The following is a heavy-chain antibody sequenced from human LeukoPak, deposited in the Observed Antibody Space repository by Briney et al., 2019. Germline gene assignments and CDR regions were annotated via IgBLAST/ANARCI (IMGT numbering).Heavy chain of an antibody. CDR3: AKMYSSTCYVPFEYFQH. CDR2: ISGSGGST. J-gene: IGHJ1*01. Sequence: GGSLRLSCAASGFTFSSYAMSWVRQAPGKGLEWVSAISGSGGSTYYADSVKGRFTISRDNSKNTLYLQMNSLRAEDTAVYYCAKMYSSTCYVPFEYFQHWAQGTLVTVSS. D-gene: IGHD6-13*01. V-gene: IGHV3-23*01. CDR1: GFTFSSYA.